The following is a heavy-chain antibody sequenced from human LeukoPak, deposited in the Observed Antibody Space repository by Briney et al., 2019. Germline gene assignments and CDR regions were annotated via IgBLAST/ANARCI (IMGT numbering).Heavy chain of an antibody. CDR1: GFTFSSCA. V-gene: IGHV3-23*01. D-gene: IGHD1-14*01. CDR2: ISGSGGST. CDR3: AKVSGGGLYYDGMDV. J-gene: IGHJ6*02. Sequence: GGSLRLSCAASGFTFSSCAMGWVRQAPGKGLEWVSAISGSGGSTYYADSVKGRFTLSRDKSNNTLYLQMNSLRAEDSAVYYCAKVSGGGLYYDGMDVWGQGTTVTVSS.